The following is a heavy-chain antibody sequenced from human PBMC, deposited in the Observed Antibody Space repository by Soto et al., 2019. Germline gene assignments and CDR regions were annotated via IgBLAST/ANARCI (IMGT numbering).Heavy chain of an antibody. CDR3: AKVIWGSYRYAPYYFDY. Sequence: GESLKISCKGSGYSFTSYWIGWVRQMPGKGLEWMGIIYPGDSDTRYSPSFQGQVTVSADKSISTAYLQWSSLKASDTAMYYCAKVIWGSYRYAPYYFDYWGQGTLVTVSS. V-gene: IGHV5-51*01. J-gene: IGHJ4*02. CDR1: GYSFTSYW. CDR2: IYPGDSDT. D-gene: IGHD3-16*02.